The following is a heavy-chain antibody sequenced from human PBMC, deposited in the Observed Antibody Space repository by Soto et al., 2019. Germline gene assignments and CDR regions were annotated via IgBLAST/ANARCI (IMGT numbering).Heavy chain of an antibody. CDR3: ALEENCSDGICYSEYFQR. CDR1: GYIFTAYS. CDR2: VNPSGGST. V-gene: IGHV1-46*01. J-gene: IGHJ1*01. Sequence: QVQLVQSGAEVKKPGASVKVSCKASGYIFTAYSMHWVRQAPGQGLEWMGVVNPSGGSTNYAQKFQGRITMTRDTSTSTVYMDLSSLTSEDTAVYYCALEENCSDGICYSEYFQRWGQGTLVTVSS. D-gene: IGHD2-15*01.